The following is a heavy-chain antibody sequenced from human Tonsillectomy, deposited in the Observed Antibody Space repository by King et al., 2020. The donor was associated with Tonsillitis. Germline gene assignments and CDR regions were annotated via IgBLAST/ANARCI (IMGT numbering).Heavy chain of an antibody. J-gene: IGHJ3*02. CDR2: ISYDGSHE. CDR3: AKDLAGGYLSTNALHM. V-gene: IGHV3-30*18. CDR1: GFTLSNYA. Sequence: VQLVESGGGVVQPGKSLRLSCAASGFTLSNYAMHWVRQAPGKGLQWVAIISYDGSHEQYVDSVRGRFSISRDNSKNTVHLQMNSLRTEDTALYYCAKDLAGGYLSTNALHMCGQGKMVTVSS. D-gene: IGHD2-8*02.